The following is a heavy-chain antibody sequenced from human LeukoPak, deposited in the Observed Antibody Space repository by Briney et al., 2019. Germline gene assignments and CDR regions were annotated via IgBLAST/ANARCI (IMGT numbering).Heavy chain of an antibody. D-gene: IGHD6-19*01. CDR1: GFTFSSYW. CDR3: ARGARGSGWYFDS. CDR2: IKQDGSEK. J-gene: IGHJ4*02. Sequence: PGGSLRLSCAASGFTFSSYWMSWVRQAPGKGLEWVANIKQDGSEKYYVDSVKGRFTISRDNAKNSLYLQMNSLRAEDTALYYCARGARGSGWYFDSWGQGTLVTVSS. V-gene: IGHV3-7*03.